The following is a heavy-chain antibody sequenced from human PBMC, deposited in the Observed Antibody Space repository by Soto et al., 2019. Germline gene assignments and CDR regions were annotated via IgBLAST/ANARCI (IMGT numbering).Heavy chain of an antibody. J-gene: IGHJ3*02. CDR3: ARGNSGAFDI. V-gene: IGHV1-3*01. Sequence: QVQLVQSGAEVKKPGASVKVSCKASGYTSTTYSMHWVRQAPGQRLEWMGWMNPLNGDTKYSQRFQDRLTIIRDTSASTAYMELSSLRSEDTAIYYCARGNSGAFDIWGQGTMVTVSS. CDR2: MNPLNGDT. CDR1: GYTSTTYS. D-gene: IGHD6-19*01.